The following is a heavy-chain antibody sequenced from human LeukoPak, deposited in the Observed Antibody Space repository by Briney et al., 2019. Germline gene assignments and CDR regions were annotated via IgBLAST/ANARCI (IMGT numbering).Heavy chain of an antibody. CDR3: ARDHRSGSYRDH. V-gene: IGHV3-11*01. CDR2: ISSSGSTI. CDR1: GFTFSDYY. D-gene: IGHD1-26*01. J-gene: IGHJ4*02. Sequence: GRSLRLSCAASGFTFSDYYMSWIRQPPGKGLEWVSYISSSGSTIYYADSVKGRFTISRDNAKNSLYLQMNSLRAEDTAVYYCARDHRSGSYRDHWGQGTLVTVSS.